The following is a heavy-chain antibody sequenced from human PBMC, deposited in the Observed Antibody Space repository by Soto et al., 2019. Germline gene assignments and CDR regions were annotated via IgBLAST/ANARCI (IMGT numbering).Heavy chain of an antibody. CDR2: ISGHNGHT. CDR3: ARCQPYSTGYYYFEH. J-gene: IGHJ4*02. Sequence: QVQLVQSGAEVKKPGASVKVSCKTSGYNFTTYGVSWVRQAPGQGLEWMGWISGHNGHTNYAQTSQGRLTMTTDTSTTTAYMELRTLRSDNTAVYYCARCQPYSTGYYYFEHWGQGTRAIVTS. CDR1: GYNFTTYG. D-gene: IGHD6-25*01. V-gene: IGHV1-18*01.